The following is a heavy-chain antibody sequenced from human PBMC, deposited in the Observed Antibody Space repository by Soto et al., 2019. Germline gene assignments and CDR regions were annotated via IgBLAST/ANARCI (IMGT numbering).Heavy chain of an antibody. V-gene: IGHV1-69*13. J-gene: IGHJ6*02. CDR1: GGTFSSYA. D-gene: IGHD3-3*01. Sequence: GASVKVSCKASGGTFSSYAISWVRQAPGQGLEWMGGIIPIFGTANYAQKFQGRVTITADESTSTAYMELSSLRSEDTAVYYCASGLPTIFGVVIINPLLHYYYYGMDVWGQGTKVTVSS. CDR2: IIPIFGTA. CDR3: ASGLPTIFGVVIINPLLHYYYYGMDV.